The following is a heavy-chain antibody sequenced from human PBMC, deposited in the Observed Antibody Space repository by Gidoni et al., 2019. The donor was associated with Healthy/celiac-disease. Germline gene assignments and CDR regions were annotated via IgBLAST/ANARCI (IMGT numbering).Heavy chain of an antibody. CDR1: GFTVSSYA. CDR2: VSYDGSNK. J-gene: IGHJ3*02. CDR3: ARSIGSHGAFDI. Sequence: QVQLVESGGGVLQSGRTRRLSWAASGFTVSSYAMHWVRQAPGKGLGCVVVVSYDGSNKYYADSVKGRFPISRDNSKHTLYLQMNSLRAEDTALYYCARSIGSHGAFDIWGQGTMVTVSS. V-gene: IGHV3-30*01. D-gene: IGHD1-26*01.